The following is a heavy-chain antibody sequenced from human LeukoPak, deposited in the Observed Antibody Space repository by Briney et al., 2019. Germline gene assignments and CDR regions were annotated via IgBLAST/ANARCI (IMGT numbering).Heavy chain of an antibody. J-gene: IGHJ6*02. Sequence: GGSLRLSCAASGFTFSSYWMSWVRQAPGKGREWVANIKQDGSEKYYVDSVKGRFTISRDNAKNSLYLQMNSLRAEDTAVYYCARAGPGYSYGYNYYYGMDVWGQGTTVTVSS. CDR1: GFTFSSYW. D-gene: IGHD5-18*01. CDR3: ARAGPGYSYGYNYYYGMDV. CDR2: IKQDGSEK. V-gene: IGHV3-7*01.